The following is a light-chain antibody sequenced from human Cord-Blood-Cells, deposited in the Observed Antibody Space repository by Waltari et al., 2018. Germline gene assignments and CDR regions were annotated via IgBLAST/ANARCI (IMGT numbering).Light chain of an antibody. Sequence: QSALTQPASVSGSPGQSITISCTGTSSDVGSYNLVSCYQQHPGKAPKLMIYEGSKRPSGVSNRFSGSKSGNTASLTISGLQAEDEADYYCCSYAGSYVFGTGTKVTVL. V-gene: IGLV2-23*01. CDR1: SSDVGSYNL. CDR3: CSYAGSYV. J-gene: IGLJ1*01. CDR2: EGS.